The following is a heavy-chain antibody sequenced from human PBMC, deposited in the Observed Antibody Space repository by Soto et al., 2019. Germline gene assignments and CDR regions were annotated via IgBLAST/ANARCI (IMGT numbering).Heavy chain of an antibody. Sequence: QVQLVQSGAEVKKPGSSVKVSCKASGGTFSSYSINWVRQAPGQGLEWMGEIISIVGTANFAQNFQGRVTISADEATSKDYMELSSLRSEDTAVYYCARDGGRHSGGIDYWGQGNLVTVSS. CDR3: ARDGGRHSGGIDY. D-gene: IGHD1-26*01. V-gene: IGHV1-69*01. J-gene: IGHJ4*02. CDR1: GGTFSSYS. CDR2: IISIVGTA.